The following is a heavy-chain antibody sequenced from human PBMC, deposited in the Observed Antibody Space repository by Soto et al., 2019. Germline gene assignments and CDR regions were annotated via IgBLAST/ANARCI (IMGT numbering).Heavy chain of an antibody. Sequence: PGGSLRLSCAASGFTSSSYAMSWVRQAPGKGLEWVSAISGSGGSTYYADSVKGRFTISRDNSKNTLYLQMNSLRAEDTAVYYCATRKIAVEVSPWGQGTLVTVSS. CDR1: GFTSSSYA. V-gene: IGHV3-23*01. D-gene: IGHD6-19*01. CDR2: ISGSGGST. J-gene: IGHJ5*02. CDR3: ATRKIAVEVSP.